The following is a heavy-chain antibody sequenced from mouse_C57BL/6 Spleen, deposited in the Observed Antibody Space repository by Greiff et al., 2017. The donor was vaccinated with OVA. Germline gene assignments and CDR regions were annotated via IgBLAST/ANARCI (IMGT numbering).Heavy chain of an antibody. CDR3: ARNSLDWDWFAY. D-gene: IGHD4-1*01. J-gene: IGHJ3*01. Sequence: QVQLKESGPGLVQPSQSLFITCTVSGFSLTSYGVHWFRQSPGKGLEWLGVIWSGGSTDYNAAFISRLSISKDNSKSQVFFKMNSLQADDTAIYYCARNSLDWDWFAYWGQGTLVTVSA. CDR1: GFSLTSYG. CDR2: IWSGGST. V-gene: IGHV2-2*01.